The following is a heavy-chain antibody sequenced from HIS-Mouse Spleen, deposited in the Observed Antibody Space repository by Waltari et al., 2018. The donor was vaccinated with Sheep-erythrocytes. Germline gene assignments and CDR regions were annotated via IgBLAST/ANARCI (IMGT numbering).Heavy chain of an antibody. D-gene: IGHD1-26*01. J-gene: IGHJ3*02. CDR2: ICSGGNT. Sequence: EVQLVESGGGLIQPGGSLRLSCAASGFTVSSNYMSWVRQAPGKGLEWFSGICSGGNTYYADSMTGRFTISRDNSKNTLYLQMNSPRAEDTAVYYCARGAGGFVGAHDAFDIWGQGTMVTVSS. CDR1: GFTVSSNY. CDR3: ARGAGGFVGAHDAFDI. V-gene: IGHV3-53*01.